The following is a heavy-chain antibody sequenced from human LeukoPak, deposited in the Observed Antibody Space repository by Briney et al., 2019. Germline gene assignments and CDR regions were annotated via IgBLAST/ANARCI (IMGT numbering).Heavy chain of an antibody. V-gene: IGHV3-21*04. J-gene: IGHJ4*02. Sequence: GGSLRLSCAASGFTFSSYSMNWVRQAPGKGLEWVSSISSSSSYIYYADSVKGRFTISRDNSKNTLYLQMNSLRAEDTAVYYCAKDSYYDSSGPLDYWGQGTLVTVSS. D-gene: IGHD3-22*01. CDR2: ISSSSSYI. CDR3: AKDSYYDSSGPLDY. CDR1: GFTFSSYS.